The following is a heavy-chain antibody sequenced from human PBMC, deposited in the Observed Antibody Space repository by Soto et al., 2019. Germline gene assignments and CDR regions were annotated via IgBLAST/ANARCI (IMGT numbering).Heavy chain of an antibody. V-gene: IGHV3-30*18. J-gene: IGHJ5*02. CDR1: GFTFSSYG. CDR3: AKDWGVTIFGVIP. Sequence: QVQLVESGGGVVQPGRSLRLSCAASGFTFSSYGMHWLRQAPGKGLEWVAVISYDGSNKYYADSVKGRFTITRDNSKNTLYLDMNSLRAEDTAVYYCAKDWGVTIFGVIPWGQGTLVTVSS. D-gene: IGHD3-3*01. CDR2: ISYDGSNK.